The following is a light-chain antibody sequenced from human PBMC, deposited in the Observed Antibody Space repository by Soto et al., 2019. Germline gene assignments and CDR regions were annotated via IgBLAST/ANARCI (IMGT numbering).Light chain of an antibody. CDR1: SSDIGIYKY. Sequence: QSVLTQPASVSGSPGQSIAISCTGSSSDIGIYKYVSWYQQHPGKVPKLIIYEVTNRPSGVSNRFSGSKYGNTASLTISGLQAEDEADYYCSSYTTSSTRVFGPGTKLTVL. V-gene: IGLV2-14*01. CDR3: SSYTTSSTRV. J-gene: IGLJ1*01. CDR2: EVT.